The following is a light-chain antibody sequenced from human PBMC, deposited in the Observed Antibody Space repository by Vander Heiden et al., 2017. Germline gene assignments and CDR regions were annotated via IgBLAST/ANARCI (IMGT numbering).Light chain of an antibody. V-gene: IGKV1-39*01. CDR3: QQSYTIPLT. Sequence: DIQLTHSPSPPFAPVAARVTITCRESQSIASFLKWYQQKPGKAPNLLIYDASTLQSGVPSRFRGSGSGTDFTLTISSLQPEDFATYYCQQSYTIPLTFGQGTKVEIK. J-gene: IGKJ2*01. CDR1: QSIASF. CDR2: DAS.